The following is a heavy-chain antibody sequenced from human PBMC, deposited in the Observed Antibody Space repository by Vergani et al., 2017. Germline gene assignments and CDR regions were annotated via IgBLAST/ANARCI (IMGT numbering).Heavy chain of an antibody. CDR3: TRVGIAAAGADI. D-gene: IGHD6-13*01. CDR2: IRSKANSYAT. V-gene: IGHV3-73*02. J-gene: IGHJ3*02. Sequence: EVQLVESGGGLVQPGGSLKLSCAASGFTFSGSAMHWVRQASGKGREWVGRIRSKANSYATAYAASVKGRFTISRDDSKNTAYLQMNSLKTEDTAVYYCTRVGIAAAGADIWGQGTMVTVSS. CDR1: GFTFSGSA.